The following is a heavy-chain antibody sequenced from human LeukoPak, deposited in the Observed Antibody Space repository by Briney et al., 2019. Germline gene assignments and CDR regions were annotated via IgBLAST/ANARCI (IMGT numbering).Heavy chain of an antibody. CDR2: INPNSGGT. CDR1: GYTFTGYY. V-gene: IGHV1-2*02. J-gene: IGHJ5*02. CDR3: ARDALSYYYDSSGYYSKYNWFDP. D-gene: IGHD3-22*01. Sequence: ASVKVSCKASGYTFTGYYMHWVRQAPGQGLERMGWINPNSGGTNYAQKFQGRVTMTRDTSISTAYMELSRLRSDDTAVYYCARDALSYYYDSSGYYSKYNWFDPWGQGTLVTVSS.